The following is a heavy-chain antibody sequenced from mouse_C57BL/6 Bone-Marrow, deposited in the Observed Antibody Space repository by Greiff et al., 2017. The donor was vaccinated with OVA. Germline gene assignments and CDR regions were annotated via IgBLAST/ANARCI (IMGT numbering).Heavy chain of an antibody. J-gene: IGHJ4*01. Sequence: EVHLVESGGGLVQPGGSLKLSCAASGFTFSDYGMAWVRQAPRKGPEWVAFISNLAYSIYYADTVTGRFTISRENAKNTLYLEMSSLRSEDTAMYYCARRPYYYGSSYYAMDYWGQGTSVTVSS. CDR3: ARRPYYYGSSYYAMDY. CDR2: ISNLAYSI. D-gene: IGHD1-1*01. V-gene: IGHV5-15*01. CDR1: GFTFSDYG.